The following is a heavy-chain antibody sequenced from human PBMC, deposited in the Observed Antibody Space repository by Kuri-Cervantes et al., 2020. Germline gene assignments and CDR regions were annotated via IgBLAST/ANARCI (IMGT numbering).Heavy chain of an antibody. CDR3: AVHSGSYYYFDY. CDR2: ISHDGSIK. D-gene: IGHD1-26*01. CDR1: GFTFSSYA. V-gene: IGHV3-30-3*01. J-gene: IGHJ4*02. Sequence: GESLKISCAASGFTFSSYAMHWVRQAPGKGLEWVAVISHDGSIKYYADSVKGRFTISRDISKNTLYLQMNSLRAEDTAVYYCAVHSGSYYYFDYWGQGTLVTVSS.